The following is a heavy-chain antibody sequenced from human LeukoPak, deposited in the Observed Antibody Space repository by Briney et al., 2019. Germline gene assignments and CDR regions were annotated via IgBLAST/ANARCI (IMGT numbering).Heavy chain of an antibody. V-gene: IGHV1-2*02. J-gene: IGHJ4*02. CDR1: GYSFTGYY. D-gene: IGHD2-21*02. CDR2: INPDSGGT. Sequence: ASVKVSCKASGYSFTGYYIHWVRQAPGQGLEWMGWINPDSGGTNYAQKFQGRVTMTRDTSISTAYMELSRLRSDDTAVYYCARVKHIVVVTAAPSLYFDYWGQGTLVTVSS. CDR3: ARVKHIVVVTAAPSLYFDY.